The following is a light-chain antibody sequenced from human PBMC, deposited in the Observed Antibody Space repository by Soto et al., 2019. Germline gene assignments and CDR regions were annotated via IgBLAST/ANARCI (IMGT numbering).Light chain of an antibody. CDR2: DVN. V-gene: IGLV2-11*01. CDR3: CSYAGSYTYV. J-gene: IGLJ1*01. Sequence: QSVVTQPRSVSGSPGQSVTISCTGTSSDVGGYNYVSWYQQHPGKAPKLIIYDVNRRPAGGPDRFSGAKSSNTASLTISGLQAEDEADYYCCSYAGSYTYVFGTGTKVTVL. CDR1: SSDVGGYNY.